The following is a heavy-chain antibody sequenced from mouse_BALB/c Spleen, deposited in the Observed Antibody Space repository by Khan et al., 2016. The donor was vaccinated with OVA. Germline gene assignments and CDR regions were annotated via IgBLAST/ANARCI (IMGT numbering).Heavy chain of an antibody. Sequence: VQLQQSGPELVKPGASVKIPCKASGYAFTDYNMDWVKQSHGKSLEWIGDITPNNGGTIYNPNFKGKATLTVDKSSNTAYMELRSLTSEDTAVYYCARGGFGSPFAYWGQGTLVTVSA. CDR1: GYAFTDYN. J-gene: IGHJ3*01. D-gene: IGHD1-1*01. CDR3: ARGGFGSPFAY. CDR2: ITPNNGGT. V-gene: IGHV1-18*01.